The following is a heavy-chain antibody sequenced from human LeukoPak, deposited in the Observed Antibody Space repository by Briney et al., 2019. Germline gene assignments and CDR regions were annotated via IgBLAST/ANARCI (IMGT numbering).Heavy chain of an antibody. CDR2: IWYDGSNK. D-gene: IGHD2/OR15-2a*01. CDR1: GFTFSSYG. V-gene: IGHV3-33*01. Sequence: GGSLRLSCAASGFTFSSYGMHWVRKAPGKGLEWVAVIWYDGSNKYYADSVKGRFTISRDNSKNTLYLQMNSLRAEDTAVYYCARDFLTRAQPYYYYYYGMDVWGQGTTVTVSS. CDR3: ARDFLTRAQPYYYYYYGMDV. J-gene: IGHJ6*02.